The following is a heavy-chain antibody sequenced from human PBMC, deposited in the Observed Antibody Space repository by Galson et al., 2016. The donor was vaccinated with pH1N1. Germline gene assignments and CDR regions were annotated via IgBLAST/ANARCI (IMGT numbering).Heavy chain of an antibody. CDR1: GYTLSELS. Sequence: SVKVSCKVSGYTLSELSMHWVRQAPGYGLEWMGGFDPEEGEIIYAQKFQGRVTMTEDMSTDTAHMEMSSLRSEDMAVYYCVSYVAVAGIKWFDPWGQGTLVTVSS. V-gene: IGHV1-24*01. CDR2: FDPEEGEI. D-gene: IGHD6-19*01. J-gene: IGHJ5*02. CDR3: VSYVAVAGIKWFDP.